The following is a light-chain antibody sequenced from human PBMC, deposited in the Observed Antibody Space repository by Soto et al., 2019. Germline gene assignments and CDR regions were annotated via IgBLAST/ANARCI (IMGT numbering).Light chain of an antibody. J-gene: IGKJ3*01. CDR1: QSVSSNY. Sequence: IVLTQSPGTLSVSPGERVTLSCRASQSVSSNYLAWYQQRPGQAPRLLIFGASYRATGIPDRFSGSGSGTDFTLTISILEPEDFAVYYCQQYRNSPPEFTFGPGTKVDTK. V-gene: IGKV3-20*01. CDR3: QQYRNSPPEFT. CDR2: GAS.